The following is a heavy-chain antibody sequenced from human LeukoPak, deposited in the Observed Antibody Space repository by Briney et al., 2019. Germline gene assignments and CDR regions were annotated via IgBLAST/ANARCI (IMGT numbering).Heavy chain of an antibody. V-gene: IGHV3-7*01. CDR1: GFTFSSYW. CDR3: ARSTTLQLWNDY. J-gene: IGHJ4*02. Sequence: GGSLRLSCAASGFTFSSYWMSWVRQAPGKGLEWVANIKEDGSEKYYVDSVKGRFTISRDNAKNSLYLQMNSLRAEDTAVYYCARSTTLQLWNDYWAREPWSPSPQ. D-gene: IGHD5-18*01. CDR2: IKEDGSEK.